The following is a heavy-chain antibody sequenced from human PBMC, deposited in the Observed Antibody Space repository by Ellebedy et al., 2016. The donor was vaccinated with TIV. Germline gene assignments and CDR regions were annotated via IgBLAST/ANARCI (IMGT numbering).Heavy chain of an antibody. V-gene: IGHV3-30-3*01. CDR2: ISSDGNDK. CDR3: ARRGYCSGGSCASVPFDY. Sequence: GESLKISCAASGFTFSSYAMHWVRQAPGKGLEWVATISSDGNDKYFADSVKGRFTISRDNSKNTLYLQVNSLRAEDTAVYYCARRGYCSGGSCASVPFDYWGQGTLVTVSS. D-gene: IGHD2-15*01. CDR1: GFTFSSYA. J-gene: IGHJ4*02.